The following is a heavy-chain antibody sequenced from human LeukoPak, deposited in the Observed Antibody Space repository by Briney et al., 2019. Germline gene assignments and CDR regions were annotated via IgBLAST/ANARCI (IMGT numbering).Heavy chain of an antibody. Sequence: SGGSLRLSCAASGFTFRDYTMNWVRQAPGKGLEWVSAISKSGTYIKYADSVKGRFTVSRDNAKNSLFLQMNSLRVEDTAVYYCAREVVIVVEPAANTIDYRGQGTRVTVSS. CDR1: GFTFRDYT. J-gene: IGHJ4*02. CDR3: AREVVIVVEPAANTIDY. D-gene: IGHD2-2*01. V-gene: IGHV3-21*01. CDR2: ISKSGTYI.